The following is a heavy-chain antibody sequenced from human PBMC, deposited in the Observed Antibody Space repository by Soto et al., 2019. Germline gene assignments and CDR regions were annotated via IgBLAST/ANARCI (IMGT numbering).Heavy chain of an antibody. D-gene: IGHD3-10*01. V-gene: IGHV3-23*01. CDR3: AKDGLWGSGRNYRYYYYGMDV. CDR2: ISGSGGST. Sequence: EVQLLESGGGLVQPGGSLRLSCAASGFTFSSYAMSWVRQAPGKGLEWVSAISGSGGSTYYADSVKGRFTISRDNSKNTLYLQMNSLRAEDTAVYYCAKDGLWGSGRNYRYYYYGMDVWGQGTTVTVSS. J-gene: IGHJ6*02. CDR1: GFTFSSYA.